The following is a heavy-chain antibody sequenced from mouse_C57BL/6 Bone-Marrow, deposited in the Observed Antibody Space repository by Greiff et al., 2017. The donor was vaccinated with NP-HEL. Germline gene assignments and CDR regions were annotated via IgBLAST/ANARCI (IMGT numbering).Heavy chain of an antibody. V-gene: IGHV1-50*01. J-gene: IGHJ2*01. D-gene: IGHD1-1*01. Sequence: QVQLQQPGAELVKPGASVKLSCKASGYTFTSYWMQWVKQRPGQGLEWIGELDPSDSYTNYNQKFKGKATLTVDTSSSTAYMQISSLTSEDSAFYYCARLCYYGSSLDYWGQGTTLTVSS. CDR2: LDPSDSYT. CDR3: ARLCYYGSSLDY. CDR1: GYTFTSYW.